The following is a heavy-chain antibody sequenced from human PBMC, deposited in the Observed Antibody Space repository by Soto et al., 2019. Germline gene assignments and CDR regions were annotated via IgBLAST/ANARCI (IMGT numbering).Heavy chain of an antibody. CDR3: ARDLGWLRFDY. Sequence: SETLSLTCTVSGGSVSSGSYYWSWIRQPPGKGLEWIGYIYYSGSTNYNPSLKSRVTISVDTSKNQFSLKLSSVTAADTAVYYCARDLGWLRFDYWGQGTLVTVSS. D-gene: IGHD5-12*01. J-gene: IGHJ4*02. CDR1: GGSVSSGSYY. CDR2: IYYSGST. V-gene: IGHV4-61*01.